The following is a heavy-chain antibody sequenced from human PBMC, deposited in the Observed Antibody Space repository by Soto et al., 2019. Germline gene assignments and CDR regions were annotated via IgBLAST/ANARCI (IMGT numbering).Heavy chain of an antibody. CDR3: ATVSPIYDSSGYSLSWFYP. Sequence: PSEKVSCNASGYTFTTYTMHWERQAPGQRLEWMAGIHTCNGNTIYSQKFQGSVTITRDTSASTAYMELSSLRSQDTPVYSCATVSPIYDSSGYSLSWFYPWGQGTVVTLSS. D-gene: IGHD3-22*01. J-gene: IGHJ5*02. V-gene: IGHV1-3*04. CDR2: IHTCNGNT. CDR1: GYTFTTYT.